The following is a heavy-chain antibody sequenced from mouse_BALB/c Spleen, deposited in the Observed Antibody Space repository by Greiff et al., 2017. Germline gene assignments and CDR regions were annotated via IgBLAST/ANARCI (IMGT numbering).Heavy chain of an antibody. CDR2: INPGSGGT. Sequence: VQLQQSGAELVRPGTSVKVSCKASGYAFTSYLIEWVKQRPGQGLEWIGVINPGSGGTNYNEKFKGKATLTADKSSSTAYMQLSSLTSDDSAVYFCARSSYGKGYFDYWGQGTTLTVSS. J-gene: IGHJ2*01. D-gene: IGHD2-1*01. V-gene: IGHV1-54*01. CDR1: GYAFTSYL. CDR3: ARSSYGKGYFDY.